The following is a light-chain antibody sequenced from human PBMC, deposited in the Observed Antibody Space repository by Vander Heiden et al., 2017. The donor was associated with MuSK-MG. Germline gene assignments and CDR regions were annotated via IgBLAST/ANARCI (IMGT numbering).Light chain of an antibody. CDR3: QQYKNWPLT. Sequence: EIVMTQSPATLSVSPGERATLSCRASQSVSSTLAWYQQQPGQAPRLLIYGASTRATGIPARFSGSGSGTEFTLTISSLQSEDFAVYYCQQYKNWPLTFGGGTKVEIK. V-gene: IGKV3-15*01. CDR2: GAS. CDR1: QSVSST. J-gene: IGKJ4*01.